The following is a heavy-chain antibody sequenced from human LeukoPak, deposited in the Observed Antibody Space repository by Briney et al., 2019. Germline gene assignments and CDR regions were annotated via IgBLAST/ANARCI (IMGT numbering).Heavy chain of an antibody. CDR1: GYTFTGYY. J-gene: IGHJ4*02. CDR2: INPYSGGT. V-gene: IGHV1-2*02. CDR3: ARGGDIAARPFDY. D-gene: IGHD6-6*01. Sequence: ASVKVSCKASGYTFTGYYMHWVRQAPGQGLEWMGWINPYSGGTNYAQKFQGRVTMTRDTSISTAYMELSRLRSDDTAVFYCARGGDIAARPFDYWGQGTPVTVSS.